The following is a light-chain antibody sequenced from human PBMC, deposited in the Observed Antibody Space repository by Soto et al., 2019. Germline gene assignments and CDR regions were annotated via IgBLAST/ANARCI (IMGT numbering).Light chain of an antibody. V-gene: IGKV3D-20*02. CDR2: GAS. Sequence: EIVLTHSQGTLSLSPCERAALSCSAGQSVSNNYLVWYQQKPGQAPRLLIYGASNRATGIPDRFSGSGSGTDFTLTISSLEPEDFAVYYCQQRSNWPPFTFGPGTKVDIK. J-gene: IGKJ3*01. CDR3: QQRSNWPPFT. CDR1: QSVSNNY.